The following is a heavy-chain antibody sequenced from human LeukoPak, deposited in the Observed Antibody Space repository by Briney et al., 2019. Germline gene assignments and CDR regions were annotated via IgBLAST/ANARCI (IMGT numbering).Heavy chain of an antibody. V-gene: IGHV3-11*06. Sequence: GGSLRLSCVASGFTFSDYYMSWIRQAPGKGLEWVSYIRSNSNYTNYADSVKGRFTISRDNAKNSLYLQMNSLRVEDTAVYYCARVGCSGGRCPGYGMDVWGQGTTVTVSS. J-gene: IGHJ6*02. CDR2: IRSNSNYT. CDR3: ARVGCSGGRCPGYGMDV. D-gene: IGHD2-15*01. CDR1: GFTFSDYY.